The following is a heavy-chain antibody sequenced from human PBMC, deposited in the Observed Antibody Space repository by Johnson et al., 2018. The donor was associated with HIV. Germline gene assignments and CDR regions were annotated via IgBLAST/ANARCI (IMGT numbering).Heavy chain of an antibody. D-gene: IGHD3-16*01. Sequence: QVQLVESGGGVVQPGRSLRLSCAASGFTFSSYAMHWVRQAPGKGLEWVAVISYDGSNKYYADSVKGRFTISRDNSKNTLYLQMNSLRAEDKAVYYCARDLGWGGDAFDIWGQGTMVTVSS. V-gene: IGHV3-30-3*01. CDR3: ARDLGWGGDAFDI. CDR2: ISYDGSNK. CDR1: GFTFSSYA. J-gene: IGHJ3*02.